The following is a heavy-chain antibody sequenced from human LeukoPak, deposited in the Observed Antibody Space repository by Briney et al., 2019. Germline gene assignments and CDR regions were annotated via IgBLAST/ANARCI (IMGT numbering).Heavy chain of an antibody. Sequence: GGSLRLSCAASGFTFDDYAMHWVRQAPGKGLEGVSAICWNSDSVGYPDSVKGRFTSSRDNAKNSLYLQMNSLRAEDTALYYCAKESHSSGWRGYYFDYWGQGTLVTVSS. CDR1: GFTFDDYA. CDR2: ICWNSDSV. V-gene: IGHV3-9*01. CDR3: AKESHSSGWRGYYFDY. D-gene: IGHD6-19*01. J-gene: IGHJ4*02.